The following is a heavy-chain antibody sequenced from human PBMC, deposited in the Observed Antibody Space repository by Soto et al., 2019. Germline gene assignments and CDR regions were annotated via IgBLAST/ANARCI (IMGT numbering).Heavy chain of an antibody. V-gene: IGHV3-30*18. J-gene: IGHJ3*02. CDR1: GFTFSSYG. CDR3: AKDWRESLPGDAFDI. CDR2: ITYDGSNK. D-gene: IGHD3-10*01. Sequence: QVQLVESGGGVVQPGRSLRLSCAASGFTFSSYGMHWVRQAPGKGLEWVGVITYDGSNKFYADSVKGRFTISRENSKNTLYLQMSSLRAEDAAVYYCAKDWRESLPGDAFDIWGQGPMVTVSS.